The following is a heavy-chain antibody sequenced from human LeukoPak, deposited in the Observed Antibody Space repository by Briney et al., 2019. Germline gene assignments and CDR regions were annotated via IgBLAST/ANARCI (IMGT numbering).Heavy chain of an antibody. CDR1: GDSIFSTTYY. Sequence: SETLTLTCTVSGDSIFSTTYYWGWIRQPPGKGLEWIGSIFHSGSTYYNPSLKSRVTISVDTSKNQLSLRLRSVTAADTAVYYCARLYQGKRPPDYWGQRTLVTVCS. V-gene: IGHV4-39*01. D-gene: IGHD6-25*01. CDR3: ARLYQGKRPPDY. J-gene: IGHJ4*02. CDR2: IFHSGST.